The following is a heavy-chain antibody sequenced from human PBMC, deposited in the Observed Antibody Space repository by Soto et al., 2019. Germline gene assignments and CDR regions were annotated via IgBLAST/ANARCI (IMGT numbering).Heavy chain of an antibody. J-gene: IGHJ3*02. V-gene: IGHV1-69*15. D-gene: IGHD6-13*01. CDR1: GGTFSNYA. Sequence: QVQLVQSGAELKKPGSSVKVSCQASGGTFSNYAISWVRQAPGQGLEWMGKIIPIFGTTNYAQNFRGRVTITEXEXTXTSXMELSSLRSDDTALYYCARELPPAPGSFREDALDIWGQGTMITVSS. CDR3: ARELPPAPGSFREDALDI. CDR2: IIPIFGTT.